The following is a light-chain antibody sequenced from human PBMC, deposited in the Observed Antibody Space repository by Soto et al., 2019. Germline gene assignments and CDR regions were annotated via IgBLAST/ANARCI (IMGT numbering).Light chain of an antibody. CDR3: QQYYSYPRT. Sequence: DTRMTQSASTLSASVGDRVTITCRASQSISSYLNWYQQKPGKAPKLLIYAAFTLQSGVPSRFSGSGSGTDFTLTISCLQSEDFATYYCQQYYSYPRTFGQGTKVDIK. CDR2: AAF. V-gene: IGKV1-39*01. CDR1: QSISSY. J-gene: IGKJ1*01.